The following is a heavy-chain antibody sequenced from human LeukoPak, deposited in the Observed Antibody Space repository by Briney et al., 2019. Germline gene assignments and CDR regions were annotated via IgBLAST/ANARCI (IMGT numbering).Heavy chain of an antibody. CDR2: INPNSGGT. J-gene: IGHJ6*03. D-gene: IGHD6-6*01. Sequence: ASVKVSCKASGYTFTGYYIHWVRQAPGQGLEWMGWINPNSGGTNYAQKFQGRVTMTRDTSISTAYMELSRLRSDDTAVYYCARASIAARRWSYYYCYMDVWGKGTTVTVSS. V-gene: IGHV1-2*02. CDR3: ARASIAARRWSYYYCYMDV. CDR1: GYTFTGYY.